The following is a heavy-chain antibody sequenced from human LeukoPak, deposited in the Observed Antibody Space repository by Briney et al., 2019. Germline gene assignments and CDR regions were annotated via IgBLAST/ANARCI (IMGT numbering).Heavy chain of an antibody. Sequence: RAGESLKISCKGSGYSFTSYWICWVRHMPGKGLEWMGIIYPSDSDTQYSPSFQGQVNFSADKSFSTAYLQWSSLKASDTAIYYCATSFDTSGSDAFDIWGQGTMVTVSS. CDR1: GYSFTSYW. CDR2: IYPSDSDT. V-gene: IGHV5-51*01. D-gene: IGHD3-22*01. CDR3: ATSFDTSGSDAFDI. J-gene: IGHJ3*02.